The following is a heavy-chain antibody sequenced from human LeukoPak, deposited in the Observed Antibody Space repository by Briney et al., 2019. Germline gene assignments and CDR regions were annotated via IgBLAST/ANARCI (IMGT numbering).Heavy chain of an antibody. J-gene: IGHJ4*02. CDR1: GGSFSGCY. CDR3: ARGSFFCSSTSCYRGSTY. V-gene: IGHV4-34*01. D-gene: IGHD2-2*01. Sequence: SETLSLTCAVYGGSFSGCYWSWIRQPPGKGLEWIGEINHSGSTNYNPSLKSRVTISVDTSKNQFSLKLSSVTAADTAVYYCARGSFFCSSTSCYRGSTYWGQGTLVTVSS. CDR2: INHSGST.